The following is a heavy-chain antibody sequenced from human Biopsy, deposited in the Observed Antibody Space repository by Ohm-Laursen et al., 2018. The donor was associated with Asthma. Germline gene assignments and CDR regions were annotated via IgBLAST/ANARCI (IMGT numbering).Heavy chain of an antibody. J-gene: IGHJ3*02. CDR1: GFSFSDYY. D-gene: IGHD4-23*01. CDR3: ARAYGGSFFSGSFDI. Sequence: SLRLSCTASGFSFSDYYMTWMRQPPGKGLEWVSVIYSGGDTYYADSVQGRVTISRDNSKNTLSLQMNSLRAEDTAVYYCARAYGGSFFSGSFDIWGQGTMVTVSS. CDR2: IYSGGDT. V-gene: IGHV3-53*01.